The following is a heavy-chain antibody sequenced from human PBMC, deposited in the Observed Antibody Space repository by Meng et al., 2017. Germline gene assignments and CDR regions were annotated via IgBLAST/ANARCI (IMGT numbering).Heavy chain of an antibody. V-gene: IGHV3-33*01. CDR2: IWYDGSNK. D-gene: IGHD5-12*01. J-gene: IGHJ4*02. Sequence: GESLKISCAASGFTFSSYGMHWVRQAPGKGLEWVAVIWYDGSNKYYADSVKGRFTISRDNSKNTLYLQMNSLRAEDTAVYYCTTGLVGYVNYWGQGTLVTVSS. CDR1: GFTFSSYG. CDR3: TTGLVGYVNY.